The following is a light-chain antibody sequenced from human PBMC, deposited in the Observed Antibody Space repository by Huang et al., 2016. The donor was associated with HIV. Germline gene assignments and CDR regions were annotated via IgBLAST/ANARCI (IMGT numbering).Light chain of an antibody. CDR3: QQSYSMPIT. Sequence: DIQVTQSPSSLSASVGDRVTITCRASQPINTYLNWYRQKPGKAPKLLIYDSSTLQSGVPSRCSGSGSGTDFTLTISSLQPEDFATYYCQQSYSMPITFGLGTRLEI. CDR2: DSS. V-gene: IGKV1-39*01. J-gene: IGKJ5*01. CDR1: QPINTY.